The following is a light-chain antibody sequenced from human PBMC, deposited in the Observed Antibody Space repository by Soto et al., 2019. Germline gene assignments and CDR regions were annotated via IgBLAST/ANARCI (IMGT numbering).Light chain of an antibody. CDR1: SSDVGGYNY. J-gene: IGLJ2*01. CDR2: DVT. CDR3: CSYAGSYTVI. Sequence: QSALTQPRSVSGSPGQSVTSSCTGTSSDVGGYNYVSWYQHHPGKVPKLMIYDVTKRPSGVPDRFSGSKSGNTASLTISGLQAEDEADYYCCSYAGSYTVIFGGGTKLTVL. V-gene: IGLV2-11*01.